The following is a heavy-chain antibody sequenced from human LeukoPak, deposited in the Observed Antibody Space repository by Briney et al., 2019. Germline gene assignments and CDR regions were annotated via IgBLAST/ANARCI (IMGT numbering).Heavy chain of an antibody. V-gene: IGHV3-53*01. CDR2: IYSGSTT. Sequence: GGSLRLSCAASGFTVSGNYMSWVRQAPGKGLEWVSVIYSGSTTYYADSVKGRFTISRDNSKNTLYLQTNSLRVEDTAVYYCARAYLNDYWGQGTLVTVSS. CDR3: ARAYLNDY. D-gene: IGHD2/OR15-2a*01. CDR1: GFTVSGNY. J-gene: IGHJ4*02.